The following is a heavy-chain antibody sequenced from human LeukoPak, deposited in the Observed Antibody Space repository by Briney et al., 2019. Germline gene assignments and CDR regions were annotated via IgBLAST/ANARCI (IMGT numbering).Heavy chain of an antibody. CDR3: AREGVSTVTTLDSYYYYMDV. CDR2: INHSGST. Sequence: SETLSLTCAVYGGSFIGFHWNWIRQPPGKGLEWIGDINHSGSTNYNPSLTSRVTISVDTSKNQFSLKLSSVTAADTAVYYCAREGVSTVTTLDSYYYYMDVWGKGTTVTVSS. D-gene: IGHD4-11*01. CDR1: GGSFIGFH. V-gene: IGHV4-34*01. J-gene: IGHJ6*03.